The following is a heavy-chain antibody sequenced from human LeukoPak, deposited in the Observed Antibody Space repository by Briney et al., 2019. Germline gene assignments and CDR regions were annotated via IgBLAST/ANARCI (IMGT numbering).Heavy chain of an antibody. J-gene: IGHJ6*02. V-gene: IGHV3-9*01. CDR1: GFTFDDYA. CDR3: AKGMEYSSGGGYYYYGIDV. Sequence: GGSLRLSCAASGFTFDDYAMHWVRQAPGKGLEWVSGISWNSGSIGYADSVKGRFTISRDNAKNSLYLQMNSLRAEDTALYYCAKGMEYSSGGGYYYYGIDVWGQGTTVTVSS. CDR2: ISWNSGSI. D-gene: IGHD6-19*01.